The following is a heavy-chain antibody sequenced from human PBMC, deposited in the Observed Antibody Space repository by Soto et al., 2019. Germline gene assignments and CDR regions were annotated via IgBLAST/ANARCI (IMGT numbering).Heavy chain of an antibody. J-gene: IGHJ1*01. CDR3: ATTVAESAAWFQH. D-gene: IGHD4-17*01. V-gene: IGHV3-21*01. CDR2: ISSSSSYI. CDR1: GFTFSSYS. Sequence: GGSLRLFCAASGFTFSSYSMNWVRQAPGKGLEWVSSISSSSSYIYYADSVKGRFTISRDNAKNSLYLQMNSLRAEDTAVYYCATTVAESAAWFQHWGQGTLVTVSS.